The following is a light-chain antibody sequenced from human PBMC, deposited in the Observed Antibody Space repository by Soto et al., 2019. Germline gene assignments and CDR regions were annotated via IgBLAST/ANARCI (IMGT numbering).Light chain of an antibody. Sequence: MTQSPSSLSASTGDRVTITCRASQGISSNLAWYQQKPGQAPRLLTYGASTRATGIPARFSGSGSGTEFTLTISSLQPEDFAVYYCQQYYNWPRTFGQGTKVDIK. CDR3: QQYYNWPRT. V-gene: IGKV3-15*01. CDR1: QGISSN. CDR2: GAS. J-gene: IGKJ1*01.